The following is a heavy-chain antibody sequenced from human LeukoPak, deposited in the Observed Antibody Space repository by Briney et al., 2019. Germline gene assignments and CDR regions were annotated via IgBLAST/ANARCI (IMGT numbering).Heavy chain of an antibody. CDR2: MSADSATT. CDR3: ARKSASGNYPLDY. D-gene: IGHD3-10*01. V-gene: IGHV3-23*01. Sequence: GGSLRLSCAASGFNFGSYSMSWVRQAPGKGLEWVSVMSADSATTFYADSVKGRFTISRDNAKNTVFLQMSSLRAEDTALYYCARKSASGNYPLDYWGQGTLVTVSS. CDR1: GFNFGSYS. J-gene: IGHJ4*02.